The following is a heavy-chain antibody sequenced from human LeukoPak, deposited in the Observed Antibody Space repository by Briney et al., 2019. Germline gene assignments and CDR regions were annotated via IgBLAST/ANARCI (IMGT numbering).Heavy chain of an antibody. Sequence: GGSLRLSCAASGFTFSDSAIHWVRQASGKGLEWVGRIRSKPQSYATAYDESLKGRFTISRDDSKNTAYLQMGSLKIEDTAVYYCTRVGPSTVVDYWGQGTQVTASS. CDR2: IRSKPQSYAT. CDR1: GFTFSDSA. CDR3: TRVGPSTVVDY. V-gene: IGHV3-73*01. J-gene: IGHJ4*02. D-gene: IGHD1-26*01.